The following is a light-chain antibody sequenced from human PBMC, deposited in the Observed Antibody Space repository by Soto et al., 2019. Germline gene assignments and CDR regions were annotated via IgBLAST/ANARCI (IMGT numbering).Light chain of an antibody. Sequence: EIVMTQSPANLSVSPGERATLSCRASQSVSSNLAWYQQKPGQGPRLLIYGASTRATSIPPRFSGSGSGTEFTLTINSLQSEDFAVYYYQQYNKWPPYTFGQGTKLEIK. CDR1: QSVSSN. J-gene: IGKJ2*01. CDR2: GAS. CDR3: QQYNKWPPYT. V-gene: IGKV3-15*01.